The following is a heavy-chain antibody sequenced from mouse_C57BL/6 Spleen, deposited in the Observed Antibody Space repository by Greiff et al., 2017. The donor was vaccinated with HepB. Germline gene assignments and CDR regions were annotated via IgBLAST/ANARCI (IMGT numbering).Heavy chain of an antibody. CDR2: IDPNSGGT. V-gene: IGHV1-72*01. J-gene: IGHJ2*01. D-gene: IGHD3-2*02. CDR1: GYTFTSYW. Sequence: VQLQQPGAELVKPGASVKLSCKASGYTFTSYWMHWVKQRPGRGLEWIGRIDPNSGGTKYNEKFKSKATLTVDKPSSTAYMQRSSLTSEDSAVYYCASSDSSGGYVDYWGQGTTLTVSS. CDR3: ASSDSSGGYVDY.